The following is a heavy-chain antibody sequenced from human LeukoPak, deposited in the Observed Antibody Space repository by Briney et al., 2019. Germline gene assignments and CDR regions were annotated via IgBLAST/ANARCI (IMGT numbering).Heavy chain of an antibody. CDR3: TRGPPNWGYDF. CDR1: GYIFTSYE. J-gene: IGHJ4*02. Sequence: ASVKVSCKASGYIFTSYEINWVRQATGQRLEWLGWMSPNSGNTGYAQNFQGRVTMTRSTALSTAYMELSSLKSDDTAVYYCTRGPPNWGYDFWGQGTLVTVSS. CDR2: MSPNSGNT. D-gene: IGHD3/OR15-3a*01. V-gene: IGHV1-8*01.